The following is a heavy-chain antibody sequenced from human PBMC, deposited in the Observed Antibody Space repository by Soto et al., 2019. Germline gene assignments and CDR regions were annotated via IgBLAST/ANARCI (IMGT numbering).Heavy chain of an antibody. CDR1: GYTFTSYG. CDR2: VSANNAHT. CDR3: ARDAPNDFWSVPRDY. Sequence: GASVKVSCKASGYTFTSYGISWVRQAPGQGLEWMGWVSANNAHTSYAQKLQGRVTMTTDTSTSTAYMELRSLRSDDTAVYYCARDAPNDFWSVPRDYWGQGTLVTVSS. V-gene: IGHV1-18*01. J-gene: IGHJ4*02. D-gene: IGHD3-3*01.